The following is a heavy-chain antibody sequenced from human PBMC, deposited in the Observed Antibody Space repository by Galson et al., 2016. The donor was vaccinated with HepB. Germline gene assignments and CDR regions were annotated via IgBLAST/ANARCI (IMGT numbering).Heavy chain of an antibody. CDR1: GFTVSSIR. V-gene: IGHV3-53*01. Sequence: LRLSCAASGFTVSSIRLGWVRQAPGRGLEWVSIIYSNDGTNYADSVRGRFTISRDTSKNTMYLQMNSLRAEDTAVYYCATSSRAWGPDGFDIWGQGTVVTVSS. J-gene: IGHJ3*02. CDR3: ATSSRAWGPDGFDI. CDR2: IYSNDGT. D-gene: IGHD7-27*01.